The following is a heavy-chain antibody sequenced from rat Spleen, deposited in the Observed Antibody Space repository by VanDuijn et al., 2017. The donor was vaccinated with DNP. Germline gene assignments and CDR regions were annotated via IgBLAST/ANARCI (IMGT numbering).Heavy chain of an antibody. V-gene: IGHV5-20*01. D-gene: IGHD1-11*01. Sequence: EVQLVESGGGLVQPGRSLKLSCAASGFTFSNYYMAWVRQAPTKGLEWVAYIQYDGGTSYYGDSVKGRFTISRDNGKSSLYLQMDSLRSEDTATYYCTTRAYGGYGDAMDAWGQGTSVTVSS. CDR3: TTRAYGGYGDAMDA. CDR1: GFTFSNYY. J-gene: IGHJ4*01. CDR2: IQYDGGTS.